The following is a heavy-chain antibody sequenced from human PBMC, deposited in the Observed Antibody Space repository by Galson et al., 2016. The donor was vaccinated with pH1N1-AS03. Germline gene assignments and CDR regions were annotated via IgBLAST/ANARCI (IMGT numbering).Heavy chain of an antibody. CDR3: ASLVVDYDILTGYYHYFDN. CDR2: IYHGGTT. J-gene: IGHJ4*02. D-gene: IGHD3-9*01. Sequence: LSLTCGVSGSSIISDNYWGWIRQPPERGLEWIGSIYHGGTTYYNPSLKSRVTVSVDTSKNQSSLKLTSVTAADTAVYYCASLVVDYDILTGYYHYFDNWGQGTLVSVSS. CDR1: GSSIISDNY. V-gene: IGHV4-38-2*01.